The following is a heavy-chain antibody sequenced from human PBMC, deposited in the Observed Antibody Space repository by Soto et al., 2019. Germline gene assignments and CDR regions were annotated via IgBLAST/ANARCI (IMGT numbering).Heavy chain of an antibody. CDR3: AKDRIAAAGATDYYYGMDV. V-gene: IGHV3-30*18. D-gene: IGHD6-13*01. J-gene: IGHJ6*02. Sequence: GGSLRLSCAASGFTFSSYGMHWVRQAPGKGLEWVAVISYDGSNKYYADSVKGRFTISRDNSKNTLYLQMNSLRAEDTAVHYCAKDRIAAAGATDYYYGMDVWGQGTRVTVSS. CDR2: ISYDGSNK. CDR1: GFTFSSYG.